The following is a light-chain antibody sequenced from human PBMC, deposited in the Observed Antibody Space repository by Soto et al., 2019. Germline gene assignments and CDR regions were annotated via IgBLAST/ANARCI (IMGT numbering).Light chain of an antibody. CDR2: QTS. V-gene: IGKV3-15*01. Sequence: EIVMTQSPVTLSVSPGESATLSCRASQSVSSNVAWYQQKPGQAPRLLIYQTSARATGIPGRFSGSGSGTDFTLTISNLQSEDFALYYCQHYSGWPPVFGQGTKV. CDR3: QHYSGWPPV. J-gene: IGKJ2*01. CDR1: QSVSSN.